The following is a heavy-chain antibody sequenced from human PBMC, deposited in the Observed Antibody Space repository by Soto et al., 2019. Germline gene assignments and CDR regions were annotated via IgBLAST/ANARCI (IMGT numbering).Heavy chain of an antibody. V-gene: IGHV4-34*01. D-gene: IGHD3-22*01. CDR3: ARGCLVIDYYYYYYMDV. CDR1: GGSFSGYY. J-gene: IGHJ6*03. CDR2: INHSGST. Sequence: SETLSLTCAVYGGSFSGYYWSWNRQPPGKGLEWIGEINHSGSTNYNPSLKSRVTILVDTSKNQFSLKLSSVTAADTAVYYCARGCLVIDYYYYYYMDVWGKGTTVTVSS.